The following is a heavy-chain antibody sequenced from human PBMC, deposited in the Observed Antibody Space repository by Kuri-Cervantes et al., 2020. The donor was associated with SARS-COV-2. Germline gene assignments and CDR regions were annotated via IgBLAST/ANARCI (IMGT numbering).Heavy chain of an antibody. CDR2: IKSRTDGGTT. CDR1: GFTLSNAW. CDR3: ARDSAAWLWGDACDV. V-gene: IGHV3-15*01. D-gene: IGHD3-16*01. J-gene: IGHJ3*01. Sequence: GGSLRLSCAASGFTLSNAWMSWVRQAPGKGLEWVGRIKSRTDGGTTDYAAPVKGRFTISRDDSKNTLYLHMNSLRAEDTAVYFCARDSAAWLWGDACDVWGQGTMVTVSS.